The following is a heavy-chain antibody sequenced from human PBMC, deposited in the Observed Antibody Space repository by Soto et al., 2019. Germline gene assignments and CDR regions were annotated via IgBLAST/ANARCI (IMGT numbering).Heavy chain of an antibody. V-gene: IGHV4-31*03. CDR2: IYYSGST. Sequence: TLSLTCTVSGGSISSGGYYGSWIRQHPGKGLEWIGYIYYSGSTYYNPSLKSRVTISVDTSKNQFSLKLSSVTAADTAVYYCARDRVKSYYDSSGYYGQQYYFDYWGQGTLVTVSS. CDR3: ARDRVKSYYDSSGYYGQQYYFDY. J-gene: IGHJ4*02. CDR1: GGSISSGGYY. D-gene: IGHD3-22*01.